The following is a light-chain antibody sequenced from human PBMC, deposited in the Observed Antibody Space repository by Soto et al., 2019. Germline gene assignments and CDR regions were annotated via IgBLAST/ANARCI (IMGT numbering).Light chain of an antibody. CDR2: DTF. V-gene: IGKV1-5*01. CDR3: QKYNSAPLT. Sequence: DIQMTQSPSSLSASVGDRVSITCRASQSISSWLAWYQQKPGKAPKLLMFDTFSLESGVPSRFSGSGSGTDFTLTISSLQPEDVAAYYCQKYNSAPLTFGGGTKVDIK. J-gene: IGKJ4*01. CDR1: QSISSW.